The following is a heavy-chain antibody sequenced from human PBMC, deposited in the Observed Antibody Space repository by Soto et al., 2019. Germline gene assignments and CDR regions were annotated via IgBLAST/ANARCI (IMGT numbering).Heavy chain of an antibody. CDR1: GGSISSYY. V-gene: IGHV4-59*01. D-gene: IGHD6-19*01. CDR3: ARDTGIAVAGIGMDV. J-gene: IGHJ6*02. CDR2: IYYSGST. Sequence: SETLSLTCTVSGGSISSYYWSWIRQPPGKGLEWIGYIYYSGSTNYNPSLKSRVTISVDTSKNQFSLKLSSVTAADTAVYYCARDTGIAVAGIGMDVWGQGTTVTVSS.